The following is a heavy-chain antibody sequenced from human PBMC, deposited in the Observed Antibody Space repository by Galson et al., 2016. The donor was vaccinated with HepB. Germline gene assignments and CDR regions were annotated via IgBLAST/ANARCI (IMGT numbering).Heavy chain of an antibody. V-gene: IGHV3-74*01. D-gene: IGHD5-12*01. Sequence: LRLSCAVSGFTLSHYWMHWVRQAPGKGLVWVSRINGDGTATSYADSVKGRFTISRDNTKNTLYLQMNSLRAEDTAVYYCARYGGYGYFDYWGQGALVTVSS. CDR2: INGDGTAT. CDR1: GFTLSHYW. J-gene: IGHJ4*02. CDR3: ARYGGYGYFDY.